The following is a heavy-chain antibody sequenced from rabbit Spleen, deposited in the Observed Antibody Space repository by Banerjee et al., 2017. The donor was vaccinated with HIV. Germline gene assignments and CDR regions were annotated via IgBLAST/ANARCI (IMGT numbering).Heavy chain of an antibody. CDR3: ARDTSTSFSSYGMDL. CDR2: IDTDSSGFT. CDR1: GVSFSSSSY. J-gene: IGHJ6*01. D-gene: IGHD1-1*01. Sequence: QSLEESGGDLVKPGASLTLTCTASGVSFSSSSYMCWVRQAPGKGLEWIACIDTDSSGFTYFATWAKGRFTCSKTSSTTVTLQMTRLTAADTATYLCARDTSTSFSSYGMDLWGPGTLVTVS. V-gene: IGHV1S40*01.